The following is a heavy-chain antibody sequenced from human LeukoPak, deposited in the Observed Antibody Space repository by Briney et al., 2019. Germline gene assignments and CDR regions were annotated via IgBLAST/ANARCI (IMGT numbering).Heavy chain of an antibody. J-gene: IGHJ4*02. Sequence: AGGSLRLSCGASGFTFSSYAMSWVRQAPGKGLEWVSAISGSGGNTYYADSVKGRFTISRDNTKNTLYLQMNCLRAEDTAVYYCAKFRDGYNYYFDYWGQGTLVTVSS. CDR1: GFTFSSYA. CDR3: AKFRDGYNYYFDY. D-gene: IGHD5-24*01. V-gene: IGHV3-23*01. CDR2: ISGSGGNT.